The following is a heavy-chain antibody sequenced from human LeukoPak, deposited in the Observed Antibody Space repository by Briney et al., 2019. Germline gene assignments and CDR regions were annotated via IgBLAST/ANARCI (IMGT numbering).Heavy chain of an antibody. CDR3: ARGRSVLVLDIVVVPAAIAYYYYGMDV. Sequence: SETLSLTCAVYGGPFSGDYWSWIRQPPGKGLEWIGEINHSGSTNYNPSLKSRVTISVDTSKNQFSLKLSSVTAADTAVYYCARGRSVLVLDIVVVPAAIAYYYYGMDVWGQGTTVTVSS. CDR1: GGPFSGDY. CDR2: INHSGST. D-gene: IGHD2-2*03. V-gene: IGHV4-34*01. J-gene: IGHJ6*02.